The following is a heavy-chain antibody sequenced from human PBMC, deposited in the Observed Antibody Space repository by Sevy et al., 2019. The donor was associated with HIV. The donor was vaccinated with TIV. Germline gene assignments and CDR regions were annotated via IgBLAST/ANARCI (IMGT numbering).Heavy chain of an antibody. V-gene: IGHV1-3*01. CDR1: GFTFTYYT. J-gene: IGHJ5*02. D-gene: IGHD2-15*01. CDR2: INPGNGNT. CDR3: ATSPGGTKHFTP. Sequence: ASVKVSCRPSGFTFTYYTIHWVRQAPGQRLEWMGWINPGNGNTRYSQKFQGRVSITTDTSATTSYMALSSLRPEDTAVYYCATSPGGTKHFTPRGQGTRVPVSS.